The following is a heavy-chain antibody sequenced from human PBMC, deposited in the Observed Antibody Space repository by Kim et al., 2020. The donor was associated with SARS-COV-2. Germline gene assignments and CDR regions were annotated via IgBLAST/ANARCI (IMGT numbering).Heavy chain of an antibody. CDR3: ARDDKSTNSGVFDI. J-gene: IGHJ3*02. Sequence: ADPVKGRFTISRDNTKNTLYLQMNSLRAEDTAVYYCARDDKSTNSGVFDIWGQGTMVTVSS. D-gene: IGHD2-2*01. V-gene: IGHV3-30*01.